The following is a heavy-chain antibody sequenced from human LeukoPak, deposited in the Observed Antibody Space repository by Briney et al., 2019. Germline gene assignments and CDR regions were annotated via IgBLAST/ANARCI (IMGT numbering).Heavy chain of an antibody. CDR3: ARAYCGGDCYYYFDY. CDR1: GGSISSCY. D-gene: IGHD2-21*02. V-gene: IGHV4-4*07. CDR2: IYTSGST. Sequence: SETLSLTCTVSGGSISSCYWSWIRQPAGKGLEWIGRIYTSGSTNYNPSLKSRVTMSVDTSKNQFSLKLSSVTAADTAVYYCARAYCGGDCYYYFDYWGQGSLVTVSS. J-gene: IGHJ4*02.